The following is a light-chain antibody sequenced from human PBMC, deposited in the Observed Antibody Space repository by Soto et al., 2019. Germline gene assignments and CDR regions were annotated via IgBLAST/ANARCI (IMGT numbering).Light chain of an antibody. CDR1: QSVSSN. Sequence: EIVMTQSPATLSVSPGERVTLSCRASQSVSSNLAWYQQKPGQAPRLLIYGASTRATGIPAGFSGSGSGTEFTLTISSLQSEDFAVYYCQQYNNWPRTFGQGTKVDIK. CDR2: GAS. J-gene: IGKJ1*01. CDR3: QQYNNWPRT. V-gene: IGKV3-15*01.